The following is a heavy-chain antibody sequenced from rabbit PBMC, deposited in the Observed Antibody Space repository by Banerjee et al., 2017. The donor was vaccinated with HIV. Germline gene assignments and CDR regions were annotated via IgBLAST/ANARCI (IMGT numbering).Heavy chain of an antibody. J-gene: IGHJ4*01. CDR2: INTSSGNT. D-gene: IGHD1-1*01. CDR3: ARDLTGVIGWYFNL. CDR1: GFSFSNKYV. Sequence: QEQLEESGGDLVQPEGSLTVTCTASGFSFSNKYVMCWVRQAPGKGLEWIACINTSSGNTVYATWAKGRFTISKTSWTTVTLQMTSLTAADTATYFCARDLTGVIGWYFNLWGPGTLVTVS. V-gene: IGHV1S45*01.